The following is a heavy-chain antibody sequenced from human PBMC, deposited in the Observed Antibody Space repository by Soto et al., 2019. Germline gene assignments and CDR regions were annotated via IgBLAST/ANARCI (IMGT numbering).Heavy chain of an antibody. J-gene: IGHJ4*02. Sequence: PSETLSLTCTVSVGSISSCDYYWSWIRQPPGKGLEWIGYIYYSGSTYYNPSLKSRVTISVDTSKNQFSLKLSSVTAADTAVYYCATAMVTIDYWGQGTLVTVSS. D-gene: IGHD5-18*01. CDR3: ATAMVTIDY. CDR2: IYYSGST. CDR1: VGSISSCDYY. V-gene: IGHV4-30-4*01.